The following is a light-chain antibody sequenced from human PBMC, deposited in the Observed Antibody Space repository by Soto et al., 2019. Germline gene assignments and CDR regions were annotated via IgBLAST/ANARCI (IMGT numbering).Light chain of an antibody. Sequence: QSVLTQRPSVSGAPGQRVTISCTGRRSNIGEGHDVHWYQHLPGRAPRVLIYGDINRPSGVPDRFSGSKSGTSASLAIAGLQAEDEGDYYCQSYDNSLSGFYVFGTGTKVTVL. CDR1: RSNIGEGHD. CDR2: GDI. J-gene: IGLJ1*01. V-gene: IGLV1-40*01. CDR3: QSYDNSLSGFYV.